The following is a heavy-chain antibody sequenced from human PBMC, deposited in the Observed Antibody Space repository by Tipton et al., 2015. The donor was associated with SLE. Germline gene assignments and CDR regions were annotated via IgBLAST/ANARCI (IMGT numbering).Heavy chain of an antibody. CDR2: IHSGGIRT. CDR3: AKDREERERGSASDI. Sequence: SLRLSCAASGFTFNNYAMTWVRQAPGKGLEWVSVIHSGGIRTYYADSVKGRFTISRDNSKNTVYLQMNSLRAEDTALYYCAKDREERERGSASDIWGHGTMVTVSS. J-gene: IGHJ3*02. D-gene: IGHD1-26*01. V-gene: IGHV3-23*03. CDR1: GFTFNNYA.